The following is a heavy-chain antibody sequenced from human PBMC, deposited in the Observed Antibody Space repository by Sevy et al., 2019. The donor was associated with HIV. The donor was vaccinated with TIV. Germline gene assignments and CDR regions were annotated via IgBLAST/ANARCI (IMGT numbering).Heavy chain of an antibody. V-gene: IGHV3-48*02. CDR2: ISSSSSTI. CDR1: GFTFSSYS. D-gene: IGHD3-10*01. Sequence: GGSLRLSCAASGFTFSSYSMNWVRQAPGKGLEWVSYISSSSSTIYYADSVKGRLTISGDNAKNSLYLQMNSLRDEDTAVYYCARDKSYAAAGITMVRGVISRGFDYLGQGTLVTVSS. J-gene: IGHJ4*02. CDR3: ARDKSYAAAGITMVRGVISRGFDY.